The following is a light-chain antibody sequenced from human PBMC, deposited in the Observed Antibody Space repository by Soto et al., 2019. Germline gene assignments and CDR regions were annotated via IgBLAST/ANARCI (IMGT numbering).Light chain of an antibody. V-gene: IGKV1-5*03. Sequence: DIQMTQSPSTLSASVGDRVTITCRASQSIGSLLAWYQQKSGRAPTLLIYKASTLESGVPSRFSGSGSGTEFILTVSSLQPDDFATYYCQQYKTYPLTFGQGTRLE. CDR1: QSIGSL. CDR2: KAS. CDR3: QQYKTYPLT. J-gene: IGKJ5*01.